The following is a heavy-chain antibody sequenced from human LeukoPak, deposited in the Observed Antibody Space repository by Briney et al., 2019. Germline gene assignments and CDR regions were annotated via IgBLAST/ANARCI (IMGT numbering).Heavy chain of an antibody. D-gene: IGHD4-17*01. J-gene: IGHJ5*02. CDR3: ARLSPHYGDYKVDP. V-gene: IGHV1-8*01. CDR2: MNPYSGNT. Sequence: ASVKVSCKASGYTFNYYDINWVRQATGQGLEWMGWMNPYSGNTGYAQKFQGRVTMTRNISISTAYMEMSSLTSEDTAVYYCARLSPHYGDYKVDPWGQGTLVTVSS. CDR1: GYTFNYYD.